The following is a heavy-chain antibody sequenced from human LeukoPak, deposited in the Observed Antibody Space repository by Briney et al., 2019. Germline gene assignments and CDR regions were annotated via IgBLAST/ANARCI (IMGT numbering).Heavy chain of an antibody. CDR1: GFTFSSYS. CDR3: AKGYSGYDKELDY. CDR2: ISSSGSTI. D-gene: IGHD5-12*01. J-gene: IGHJ4*02. V-gene: IGHV3-48*01. Sequence: GGSLRLSCAASGFTFSSYSMNWVRQAPGKGLGWVSYISSSGSTIYYADSVKGRFTISRDNSKNTLYLQMNSLRAEDTAVYYCAKGYSGYDKELDYWGQGTLVTVSS.